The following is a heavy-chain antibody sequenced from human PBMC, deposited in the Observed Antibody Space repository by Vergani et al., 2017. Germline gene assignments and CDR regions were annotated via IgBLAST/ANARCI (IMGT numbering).Heavy chain of an antibody. D-gene: IGHD2-15*01. CDR1: GFTFGDYY. V-gene: IGHV3-7*01. CDR3: GSISVGSAPYLHN. J-gene: IGHJ1*01. Sequence: EVHLEESGGGLVQPGGSLRLSCAASGFTFGDYYMAWTRLAPGKRLDWVASIKRDGTETFDVDSVKDRLTISSDNAKTTQYLQMNSLRDEDSGVYYCGSISVGSAPYLHNWGKGTLVTVAS. CDR2: IKRDGTET.